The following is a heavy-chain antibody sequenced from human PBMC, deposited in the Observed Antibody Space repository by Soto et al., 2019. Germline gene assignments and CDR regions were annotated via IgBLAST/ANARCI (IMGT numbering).Heavy chain of an antibody. CDR2: IYPGDSET. CDR3: VRLKVPDAKYFFDY. Sequence: PGESLKISCKGSGYSFTSYWIGWVHQMXGKGLEWMGIIYPGDSETRYSPSFQGQVTISADKSISTAYLQWSSLKASDTAMYYCVRLKVPDAKYFFDYWGQGTLVTVSS. J-gene: IGHJ4*02. V-gene: IGHV5-51*07. CDR1: GYSFTSYW.